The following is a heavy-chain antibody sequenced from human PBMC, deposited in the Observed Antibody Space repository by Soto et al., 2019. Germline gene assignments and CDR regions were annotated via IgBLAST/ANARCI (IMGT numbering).Heavy chain of an antibody. Sequence: SETLSLTYTISGGSISSYYWSWLRQPPGKGLEWIGYIYYSGSTNYNPSLKSRVTISVDTSKNQFSLKLSSVTAADTAVYYCARRWGDAYDIWGQGTMVTV. J-gene: IGHJ3*02. V-gene: IGHV4-59*08. D-gene: IGHD3-16*01. CDR1: GGSISSYY. CDR2: IYYSGST. CDR3: ARRWGDAYDI.